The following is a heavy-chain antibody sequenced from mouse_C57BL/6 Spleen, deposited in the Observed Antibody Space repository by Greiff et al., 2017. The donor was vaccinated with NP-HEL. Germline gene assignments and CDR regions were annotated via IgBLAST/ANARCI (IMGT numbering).Heavy chain of an antibody. V-gene: IGHV10-3*01. CDR3: VREDYYGSRYARDY. D-gene: IGHD1-1*01. Sequence: EVQLVESGGGLVQPKGSLKLSCAASGFTFNTYAMHWVRQAPGKGLEWVARIRSKSSNSATYSAALVKDRFTISRDDSQSMLYLQINNLKTEDTAMYYGVREDYYGSRYARDYWGQGTSVTVSS. J-gene: IGHJ4*01. CDR2: IRSKSSNSAT. CDR1: GFTFNTYA.